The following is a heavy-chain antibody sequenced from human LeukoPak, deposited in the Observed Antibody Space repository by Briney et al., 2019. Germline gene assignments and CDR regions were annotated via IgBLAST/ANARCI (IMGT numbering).Heavy chain of an antibody. Sequence: GRSLRLSCAASGFTFSSYSMNWVRQAPGKGLEWVSSISSSSSYIYYADSVKGRFTISRDNAKNSLYLQMNSLRAEDTAVYYCARDGISMISPNGFDPWGHGALVTVSS. D-gene: IGHD3-22*01. CDR3: ARDGISMISPNGFDP. J-gene: IGHJ5*02. V-gene: IGHV3-21*01. CDR1: GFTFSSYS. CDR2: ISSSSSYI.